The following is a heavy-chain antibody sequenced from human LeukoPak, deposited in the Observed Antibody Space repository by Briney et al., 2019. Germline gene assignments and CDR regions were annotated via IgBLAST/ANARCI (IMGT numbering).Heavy chain of an antibody. V-gene: IGHV4-4*07. CDR1: GGSISSYY. CDR3: ARAGGVYCSSTSCYTRPLDWFDP. Sequence: SETLSLTCTVSGGSISSYYWSWTRQPAGKGLEWIGRIYTSGSTNYNPSPKSRVTMSVDTSKNQFSLKLSSVTAADTAVYYCARAGGVYCSSTSCYTRPLDWFDPWGQGTLVTVSS. D-gene: IGHD2-2*02. CDR2: IYTSGST. J-gene: IGHJ5*02.